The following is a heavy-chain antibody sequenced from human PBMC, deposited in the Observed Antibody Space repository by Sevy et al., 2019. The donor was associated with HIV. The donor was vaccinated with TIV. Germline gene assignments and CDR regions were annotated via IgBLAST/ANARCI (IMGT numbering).Heavy chain of an antibody. D-gene: IGHD1-26*01. J-gene: IGHJ4*02. CDR1: GYTLTELS. Sequence: ASVKVSCKVSGYTLTELSMHWVRQAPGKGLEWMGGFDPEDGETIYEQKFQGRVTMTEDTTTDKAYMELSSMRSEDTAVYYCATDSGSYPGTFDYWGQGTLVTVSS. CDR3: ATDSGSYPGTFDY. CDR2: FDPEDGET. V-gene: IGHV1-24*01.